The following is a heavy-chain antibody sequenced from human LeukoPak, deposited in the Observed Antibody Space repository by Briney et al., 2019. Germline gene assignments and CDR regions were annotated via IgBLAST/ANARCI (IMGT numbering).Heavy chain of an antibody. CDR3: ASTVRPNYYYYYGMDV. CDR1: GFTFSDYG. V-gene: IGHV3-30*03. D-gene: IGHD4-17*01. J-gene: IGHJ6*02. Sequence: GGSLRLSCVASGFTFSDYGIHWVRQAPGKGLEWVAVISYDGSNKYYADSVKGRFTISRDKSKNTLYLQMNSLRAEDTAVYYCASTVRPNYYYYYGMDVWGQGTTVTVSS. CDR2: ISYDGSNK.